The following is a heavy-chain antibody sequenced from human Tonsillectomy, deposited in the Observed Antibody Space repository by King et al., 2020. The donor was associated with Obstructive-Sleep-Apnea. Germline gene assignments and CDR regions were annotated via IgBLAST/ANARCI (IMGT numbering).Heavy chain of an antibody. V-gene: IGHV4-59*08. CDR3: ARHRGVEDYGGYGDYFDY. J-gene: IGHJ4*02. D-gene: IGHD5-12*01. Sequence: QLQESGPGLVKPSETLSLTCTVSGGSISNYYWSWIRQPPGKGLEWIGYMYYSGNTNFNPSLKSRVTISADTSKIQFSLRLSSVTAADTAEYYCARHRGVEDYGGYGDYFDYWGQGTLVNVSS. CDR1: GGSISNYY. CDR2: MYYSGNT.